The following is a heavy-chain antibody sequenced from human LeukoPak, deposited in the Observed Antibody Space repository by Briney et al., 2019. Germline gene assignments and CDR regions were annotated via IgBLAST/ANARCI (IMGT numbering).Heavy chain of an antibody. D-gene: IGHD2-21*01. CDR2: LSGRGGSI. CDR3: ARDRGSPLRKPIPRDYYFDS. V-gene: IGHV3-23*01. J-gene: IGHJ4*02. Sequence: GGSLRLSCAASGFTFSNYAMSWVRQAPGKGLEWVSGLSGRGGSIHYVGSVKGRFTVSRDNSKNTLYLQMNSLRAEDTAVYFCARDRGSPLRKPIPRDYYFDSWGQGSLVTVSS. CDR1: GFTFSNYA.